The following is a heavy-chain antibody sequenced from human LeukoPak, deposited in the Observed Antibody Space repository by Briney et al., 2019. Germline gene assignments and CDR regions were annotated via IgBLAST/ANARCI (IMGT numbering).Heavy chain of an antibody. V-gene: IGHV3-66*01. Sequence: GGSLRLSCAASGLTVTNNYWNWVRQPPGKGPEWISLIYSNGDTRYADSVKGSFTFSRDNSKNTLYLQMNSLRAEDTAVYYCTCGDYPLTYWGQGTLVSVSS. CDR3: TCGDYPLTY. CDR1: GLTVTNNY. D-gene: IGHD4-17*01. J-gene: IGHJ4*02. CDR2: IYSNGDT.